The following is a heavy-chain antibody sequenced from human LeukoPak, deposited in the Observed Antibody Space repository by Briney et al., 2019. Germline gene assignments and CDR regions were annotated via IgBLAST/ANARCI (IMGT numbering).Heavy chain of an antibody. D-gene: IGHD6-19*01. CDR2: ISSSSSYT. CDR3: ARESSGWCHFDY. Sequence: GGSLRLSCAASGFTFSDYYMSWIRQAPGKGLEWVSYISSSSSYTNYADSAKGRFTISRDNAKNSLYLQMNSLRAEDTAVYYCARESSGWCHFDYWGQGTLVTVSS. V-gene: IGHV3-11*06. J-gene: IGHJ4*02. CDR1: GFTFSDYY.